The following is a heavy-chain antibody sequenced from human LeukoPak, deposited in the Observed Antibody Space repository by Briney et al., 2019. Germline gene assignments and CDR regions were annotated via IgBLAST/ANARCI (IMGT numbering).Heavy chain of an antibody. V-gene: IGHV3-30-3*01. CDR1: GLTFNNSA. CDR3: ASGPSTVTKYYFDF. Sequence: GGSLRLSCAASGLTFNNSAMRCFRQAPGKGPEWVAVISYDGNNKKYVDSVKGRLTISRDNSKNTLYLQMNSLRGEDTAVYYCASGPSTVTKYYFDFWGQGTLVTVSS. CDR2: ISYDGNNK. D-gene: IGHD4-11*01. J-gene: IGHJ4*02.